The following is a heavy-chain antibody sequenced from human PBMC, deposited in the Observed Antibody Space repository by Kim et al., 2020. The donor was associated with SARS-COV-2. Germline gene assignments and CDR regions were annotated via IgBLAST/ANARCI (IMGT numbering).Heavy chain of an antibody. Sequence: GGSLRLSCAASGFTFSSYSMNWVRQAPGKGLEWVSSISSSSSYIYYADSVKGRFTISRDNAKNSLYLQMNSLRAEDTAVYYCAREVFSAAGTAYGMDVWGQGTTVTVSS. CDR2: ISSSSSYI. CDR1: GFTFSSYS. V-gene: IGHV3-21*01. D-gene: IGHD6-13*01. CDR3: AREVFSAAGTAYGMDV. J-gene: IGHJ6*02.